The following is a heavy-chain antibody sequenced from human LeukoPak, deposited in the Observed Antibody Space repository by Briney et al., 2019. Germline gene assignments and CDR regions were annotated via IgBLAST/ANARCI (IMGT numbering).Heavy chain of an antibody. CDR1: RFTFSSHA. CDR2: IWYDGSDK. Sequence: AGGSLRLSCAASRFTFSSHALHWVRQAPGKGLEWLAIIWYDGSDKYYADSVKGRFTISRDNAKNSLYLQMNSLRAEDTALYYCAKATRSSLVASFDVWGQGTMVTVSS. J-gene: IGHJ3*01. D-gene: IGHD2-8*02. V-gene: IGHV3-30*02. CDR3: AKATRSSLVASFDV.